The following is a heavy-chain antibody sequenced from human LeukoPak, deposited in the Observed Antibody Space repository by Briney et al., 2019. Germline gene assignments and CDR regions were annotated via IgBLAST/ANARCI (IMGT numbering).Heavy chain of an antibody. CDR1: GFTFSSYG. D-gene: IGHD3-16*01. J-gene: IGHJ1*01. V-gene: IGHV3-33*01. Sequence: GGSLRLSCAASGFTFSSYGMHWVRQAPGKGLEWVAVIWYDGSNKYYADSVRGRFTISRDNSKNTLYLQMNSLRAEDTAVYYCASGAEWFGGVIHHWGQGTLVTVSS. CDR3: ASGAEWFGGVIHH. CDR2: IWYDGSNK.